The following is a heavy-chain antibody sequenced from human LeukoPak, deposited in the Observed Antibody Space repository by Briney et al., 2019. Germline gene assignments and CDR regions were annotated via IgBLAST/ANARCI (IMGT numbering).Heavy chain of an antibody. CDR3: ARDLGAYYDSSDNWFDP. J-gene: IGHJ5*02. Sequence: GGSLRLSCAASGFTFSSYNMNWVRQAPGKGLEWVSSISSSSDYIYYADSVKGRFTISRDNAKNTLYPQMNSLRAEDTALYYCARDLGAYYDSSDNWFDPWGQGTLVTVSS. CDR1: GFTFSSYN. V-gene: IGHV3-21*01. CDR2: ISSSSDYI. D-gene: IGHD3-22*01.